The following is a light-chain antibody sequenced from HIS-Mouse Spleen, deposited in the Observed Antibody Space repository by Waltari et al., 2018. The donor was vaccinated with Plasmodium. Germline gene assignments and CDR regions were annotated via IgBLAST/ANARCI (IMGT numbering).Light chain of an antibody. CDR3: QQRSNWPSLT. J-gene: IGKJ4*01. CDR1: QSVSSY. Sequence: EIVLTQSPATLSLSPGERASPSCRASQSVSSYLAWYQPKPGQAPRLLIYDASNRATGIPARFSGSGSGTDFTLTISSLEPEDFAVYYCQQRSNWPSLTFGGGTKVEIK. CDR2: DAS. V-gene: IGKV3-11*01.